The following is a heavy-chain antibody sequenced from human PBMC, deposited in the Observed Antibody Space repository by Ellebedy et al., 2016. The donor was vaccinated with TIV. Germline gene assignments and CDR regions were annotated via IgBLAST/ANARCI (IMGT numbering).Heavy chain of an antibody. Sequence: GESLKISXAASGFTFSSYGMHWVRQAPGKGLEWVAVISYDGSNKYYADSVKGRFTISRDNSKNTLYLQMNSLRAEDTAVYYCAKSYCTNGVCRGFYYFYMDVWGKGTTVTVSS. CDR1: GFTFSSYG. CDR3: AKSYCTNGVCRGFYYFYMDV. V-gene: IGHV3-30*18. J-gene: IGHJ6*03. D-gene: IGHD2-8*01. CDR2: ISYDGSNK.